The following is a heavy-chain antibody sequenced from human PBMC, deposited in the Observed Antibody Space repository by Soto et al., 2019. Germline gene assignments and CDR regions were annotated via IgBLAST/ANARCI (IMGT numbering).Heavy chain of an antibody. CDR1: GGSISSYY. CDR3: ARYGVGVGSGSLGLYYYYGMDV. D-gene: IGHD3-10*01. V-gene: IGHV4-59*01. J-gene: IGHJ6*02. CDR2: IYYSGST. Sequence: SETLSLTCTVSGGSISSYYWSWIRQPPGKGLEWIGYIYYSGSTNYNPSLKSRVTISVDTSKNQFSLKLSSATAADTAVYYCARYGVGVGSGSLGLYYYYGMDVWGQGTTVTVSS.